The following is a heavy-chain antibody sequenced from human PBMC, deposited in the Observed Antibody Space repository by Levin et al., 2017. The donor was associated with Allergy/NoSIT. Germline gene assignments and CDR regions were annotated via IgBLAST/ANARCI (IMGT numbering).Heavy chain of an antibody. D-gene: IGHD4/OR15-4a*01. CDR2: IKQDGSEK. J-gene: IGHJ4*02. CDR3: ARVNLVPTFDY. CDR1: GFTFSSYW. V-gene: IGHV3-7*01. Sequence: GESLKISCAASGFTFSSYWMSWVRQAPGKGLEWVANIKQDGSEKYYVDSVKGRFTISRDNAKNSLYLQMNSLRAEDTAVYYCARVNLVPTFDYWGQGTLVTVSS.